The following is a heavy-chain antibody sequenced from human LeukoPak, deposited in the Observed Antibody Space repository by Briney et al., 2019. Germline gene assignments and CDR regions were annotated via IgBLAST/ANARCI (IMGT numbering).Heavy chain of an antibody. CDR2: IIPIFGTA. Sequence: GASVKVSCKASGGTFSSYAISWVRQAPGQGLEWMGGIIPIFGTANYAQKFQGRVTMTTDTSTSTAYMELRSLRSDDTAVYYCASLQYSSSLVDDYWGQGTLVTVSS. CDR1: GGTFSSYA. D-gene: IGHD6-19*01. J-gene: IGHJ4*02. CDR3: ASLQYSSSLVDDY. V-gene: IGHV1-69*05.